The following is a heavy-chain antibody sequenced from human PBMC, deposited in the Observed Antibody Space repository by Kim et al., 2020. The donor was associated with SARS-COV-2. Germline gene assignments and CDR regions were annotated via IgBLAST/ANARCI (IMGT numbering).Heavy chain of an antibody. J-gene: IGHJ4*02. CDR3: ARGRDLGELSFFDY. D-gene: IGHD3-16*02. CDR2: IIPIFGTA. Sequence: SVKVSCKASGGTFSSYAISWVRQAPGQGLEWMGGIIPIFGTANYAQKFQGRVTITADESTSTAYMELSSLRSEDTAVYYCARGRDLGELSFFDYWGQGTLVTVSS. V-gene: IGHV1-69*13. CDR1: GGTFSSYA.